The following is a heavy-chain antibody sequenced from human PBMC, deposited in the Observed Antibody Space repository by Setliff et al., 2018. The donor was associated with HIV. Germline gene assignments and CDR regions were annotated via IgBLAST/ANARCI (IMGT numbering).Heavy chain of an antibody. J-gene: IGHJ4*02. CDR2: IDWDDDK. V-gene: IGHV2-70*11. CDR3: ARIHDSSGVDY. Sequence: TLSLTCAVYGGSFSGYSWSWIRQPPGKALEWLARIDWDDDKYYSTSLKTRLTISKDTSKNQVVLTMTNMDPVDTATYYCARIHDSSGVDYWGQGTLVTVSS. D-gene: IGHD3-22*01. CDR1: GGSFSGYS.